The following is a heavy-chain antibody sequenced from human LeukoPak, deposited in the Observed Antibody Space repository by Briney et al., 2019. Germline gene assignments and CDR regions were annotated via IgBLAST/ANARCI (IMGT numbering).Heavy chain of an antibody. Sequence: PGGSLRLSCAASGFTFSSYAMHWVRQAPGKGQEWVAVITYDGSNKYYADSVKGRFTISRDNSKNTLYLQMNSLRAEDTAVYYCARDTYYDFWSGYYTGMLYYMDVWGKGTTVTVSS. CDR1: GFTFSSYA. J-gene: IGHJ6*03. CDR3: ARDTYYDFWSGYYTGMLYYMDV. V-gene: IGHV3-30*04. CDR2: ITYDGSNK. D-gene: IGHD3-3*01.